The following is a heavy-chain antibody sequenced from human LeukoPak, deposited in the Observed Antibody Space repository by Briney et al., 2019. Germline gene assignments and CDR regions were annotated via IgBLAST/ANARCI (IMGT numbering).Heavy chain of an antibody. V-gene: IGHV3-48*04. CDR3: ARGPDSSGWNERDYYYYYMDV. J-gene: IGHJ6*03. CDR1: GFTFSSYS. CDR2: ISSSSSTI. Sequence: GGSLRLSCAASGFTFSSYSMNWVRQAPGKGLEWVSYISSSSSTIYYADSVKGRFTISRDNAKNSLYLQMNSLRAEDTALYHCARGPDSSGWNERDYYYYYMDVWGKGTMVTISS. D-gene: IGHD6-19*01.